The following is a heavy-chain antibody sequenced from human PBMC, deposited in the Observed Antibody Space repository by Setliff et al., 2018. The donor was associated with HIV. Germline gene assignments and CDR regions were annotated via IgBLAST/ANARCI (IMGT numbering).Heavy chain of an antibody. CDR2: ISTSGST. V-gene: IGHV4-4*07. CDR3: ARARYGTSFDP. J-gene: IGHJ5*02. Sequence: PSETLSLICTVSGGSISSYYWTWVRQPAGKGLEWIGRISTSGSTNYNPSAESRVTMSLDTSRDQFSLNLRSVTAADTAVYFCARARYGTSFDPWGQGTLVTVSS. CDR1: GGSISSYY. D-gene: IGHD3-9*01.